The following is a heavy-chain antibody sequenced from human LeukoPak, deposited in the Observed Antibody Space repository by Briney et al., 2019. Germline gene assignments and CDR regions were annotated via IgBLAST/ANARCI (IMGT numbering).Heavy chain of an antibody. Sequence: VASVKVSCKASGYTFTGYYMHWVRQAPGQGLEWMGWINPNSGGTNYAQKFQGRVTMTRDTSISTAYMELSRLRFDDTAVYYCARVAYSYGTNWFDPWGQGTLVTVSS. V-gene: IGHV1-2*02. D-gene: IGHD5-18*01. J-gene: IGHJ5*02. CDR3: ARVAYSYGTNWFDP. CDR1: GYTFTGYY. CDR2: INPNSGGT.